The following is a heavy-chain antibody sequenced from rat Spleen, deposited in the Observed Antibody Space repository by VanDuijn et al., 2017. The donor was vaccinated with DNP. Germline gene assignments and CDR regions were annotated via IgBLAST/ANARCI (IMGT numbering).Heavy chain of an antibody. CDR1: GFTFSDYN. J-gene: IGHJ2*01. V-gene: IGHV5-7*01. Sequence: EVQLVESGGGLVQPGRSLKLSCVVSGFTFSDYNMAWVRQAPKKGLEWVATISYDGSTTYYRDSVKGRFTISRDNAKSTLYLQMDSLRSEDTATYYCARWNSGHFDYWGQGVMVPVSS. D-gene: IGHD4-3*01. CDR2: ISYDGSTT. CDR3: ARWNSGHFDY.